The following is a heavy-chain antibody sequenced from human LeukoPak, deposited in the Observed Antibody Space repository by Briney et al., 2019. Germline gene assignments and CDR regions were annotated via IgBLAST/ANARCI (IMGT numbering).Heavy chain of an antibody. V-gene: IGHV3-30*18. CDR3: AKVAILRYFDWSIDAFDI. Sequence: GRSLRLSCAASGFSSSSYGMHWVRQAPGEGLEWVAVISYDGSNKYYADSVKGRFTISRDNSKNTLYLQMNSLRAEDTAVYYCAKVAILRYFDWSIDAFDIWGQGTMVTVSS. CDR1: GFSSSSYG. J-gene: IGHJ3*02. D-gene: IGHD3-9*01. CDR2: ISYDGSNK.